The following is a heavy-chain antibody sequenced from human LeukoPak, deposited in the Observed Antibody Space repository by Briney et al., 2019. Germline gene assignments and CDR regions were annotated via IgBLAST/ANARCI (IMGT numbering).Heavy chain of an antibody. CDR2: INPNSGGT. CDR1: GYTFTGYY. V-gene: IGHV1-2*02. Sequence: ASVKVSCKASGYTFTGYYMHWVRQAPGQGLEWMGWINPNSGGTNSAQKFQGRVTMTRDTSISTAYMELSRLRSDDTAVYYCAREYYYDSSGYPNWFDPWGQGTLVTVSS. J-gene: IGHJ5*02. CDR3: AREYYYDSSGYPNWFDP. D-gene: IGHD3-22*01.